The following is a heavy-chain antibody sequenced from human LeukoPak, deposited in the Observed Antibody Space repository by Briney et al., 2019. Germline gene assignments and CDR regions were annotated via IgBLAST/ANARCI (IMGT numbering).Heavy chain of an antibody. D-gene: IGHD2-15*01. Sequence: PGGSLRLSCAASGFTFSTYGMHWVRQAPGKGLEWVAFIWYDGNNKYYADSVKGRITISRDNSKNTLYLQMNSLRAEDPAVHYCAKDAGSFSNYYYNYKAVWGKGTTVT. CDR3: AKDAGSFSNYYYNYKAV. CDR1: GFTFSTYG. V-gene: IGHV3-30*02. CDR2: IWYDGNNK. J-gene: IGHJ6*03.